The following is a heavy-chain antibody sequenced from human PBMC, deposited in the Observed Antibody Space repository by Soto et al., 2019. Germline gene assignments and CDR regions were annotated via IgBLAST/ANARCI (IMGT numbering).Heavy chain of an antibody. CDR1: GGTFSSYT. J-gene: IGHJ3*02. D-gene: IGHD2-15*01. CDR2: IIPILGIA. Sequence: GASVKVSCKASGGTFSSYTISWVRQAPGQGLEWMGRIIPILGIANYAQKFLGRVTITADKSTSTAYMELSSLRSEDTAVYYCARVGGYSSGGRCRHAVDIWRQGTMVPVS. CDR3: ARVGGYSSGGRCRHAVDI. V-gene: IGHV1-69*02.